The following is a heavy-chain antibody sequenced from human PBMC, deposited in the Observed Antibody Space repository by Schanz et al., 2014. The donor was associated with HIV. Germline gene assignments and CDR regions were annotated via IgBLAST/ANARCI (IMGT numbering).Heavy chain of an antibody. Sequence: QVQLVQSGPEVKKPGASVRVSCKASGYTFTTNDINWVRQATGQGLEWMGWMNPNSGNTGYAQKFQGRVTLTRNTSISTAYMELSSLTSEDTAVYYCARGARDCTNGVCGGYYFDYWGQGTLVTVSS. D-gene: IGHD2-8*01. J-gene: IGHJ4*02. CDR2: MNPNSGNT. CDR3: ARGARDCTNGVCGGYYFDY. V-gene: IGHV1-8*01. CDR1: GYTFTTND.